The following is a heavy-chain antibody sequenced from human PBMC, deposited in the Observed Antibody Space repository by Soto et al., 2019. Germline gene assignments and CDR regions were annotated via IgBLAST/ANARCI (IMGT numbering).Heavy chain of an antibody. CDR1: GGSISSYY. CDR2: IYYSGST. V-gene: IGHV4-59*01. Sequence: PSETLSLTCTVSGGSISSYYWSLIRQPPGKGLEWIGYIYYSGSTNYNPSLKSRVTISVDTSKNQFSLKLSSVTAADTAVYYCAREMGYCTNGVCPFDYWGQGTLVTVS. CDR3: AREMGYCTNGVCPFDY. D-gene: IGHD2-8*01. J-gene: IGHJ4*02.